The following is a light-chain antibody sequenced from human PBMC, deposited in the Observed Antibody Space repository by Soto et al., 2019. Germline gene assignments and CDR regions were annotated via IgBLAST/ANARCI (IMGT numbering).Light chain of an antibody. V-gene: IGLV2-14*03. Sequence: QSALTQPASVSGSPGQSITISCTGTSSDVGGYNYVSWYQQHPGKAPKLLINDVSNRPSGISDRFSGSKSGNTASLTISGLQAEDEADYYCSSYTSSTTNVFGTWTKLTVL. CDR1: SSDVGGYNY. CDR2: DVS. CDR3: SSYTSSTTNV. J-gene: IGLJ1*01.